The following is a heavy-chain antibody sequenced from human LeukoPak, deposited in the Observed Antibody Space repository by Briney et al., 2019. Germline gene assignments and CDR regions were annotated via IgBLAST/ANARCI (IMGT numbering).Heavy chain of an antibody. CDR3: AKSPPLRGYSGYDMYYFDY. D-gene: IGHD5-12*01. CDR1: GFTFDDYA. J-gene: IGHJ4*02. V-gene: IGHV3-9*01. Sequence: GGSLRLSCAASGFTFDDYAMHWVRQAPGKGLEWVSGISWNSGSIGYADSVKGRFTISRDNAKNSLYLQMNSLRAEDTALYYCAKSPPLRGYSGYDMYYFDYWGQGTLVTVSS. CDR2: ISWNSGSI.